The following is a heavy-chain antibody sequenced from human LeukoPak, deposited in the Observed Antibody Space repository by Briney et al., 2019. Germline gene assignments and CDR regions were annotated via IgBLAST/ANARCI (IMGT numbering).Heavy chain of an antibody. CDR2: INHSGST. D-gene: IGHD6-13*01. V-gene: IGHV4-34*01. Sequence: SETLSLTCAVYGGSFSGYYWSWIRQPPGKGLEWIGEINHSGSTNYNPSLKSRVTISVDTSKNQFSLKLSSVTAADTAVYYCARVIIAAAGSCRGFDPWGQGTLVTVSS. CDR1: GGSFSGYY. CDR3: ARVIIAAAGSCRGFDP. J-gene: IGHJ5*02.